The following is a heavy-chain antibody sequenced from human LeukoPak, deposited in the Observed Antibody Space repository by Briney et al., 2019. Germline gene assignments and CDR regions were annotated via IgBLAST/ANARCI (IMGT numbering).Heavy chain of an antibody. D-gene: IGHD3-9*01. Sequence: GESLKISCKGSGYSFTSYWIGWARQMPGKGLEWMGIIYPGDSDTRYSPSFQGQVTISADKSISTAYLQWSSLKASDTAMYYCARTVLRYFDWSPAGGFDYWGQGTLVTVSS. CDR2: IYPGDSDT. CDR3: ARTVLRYFDWSPAGGFDY. V-gene: IGHV5-51*01. CDR1: GYSFTSYW. J-gene: IGHJ4*02.